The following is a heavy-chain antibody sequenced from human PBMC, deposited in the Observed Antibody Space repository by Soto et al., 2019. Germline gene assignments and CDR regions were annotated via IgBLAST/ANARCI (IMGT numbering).Heavy chain of an antibody. Sequence: SVKVSCKASGGTFSSYAISWLRQAPGQVLEWMGGIIPIFGTANYAQKFQCRVTITADEPTSTAYMELSSLRSEDTVVYYCARGPGGTDGPGDYWGQGTLVTVSS. CDR3: ARGPGGTDGPGDY. CDR1: GGTFSSYA. J-gene: IGHJ4*02. D-gene: IGHD1-7*01. V-gene: IGHV1-69*13. CDR2: IIPIFGTA.